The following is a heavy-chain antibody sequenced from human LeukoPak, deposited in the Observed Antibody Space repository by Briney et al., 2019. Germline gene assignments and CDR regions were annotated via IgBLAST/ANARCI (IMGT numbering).Heavy chain of an antibody. CDR1: GVSIRRYY. D-gene: IGHD3-10*01. J-gene: IGHJ4*02. V-gene: IGHV4-59*08. CDR3: ASTYYYASGTYHRPFDY. Sequence: SETLSLTCTVSGVSIRRYYWSWIRQPPGKGLEWIGYSYYSGSANYNPSLKSRVTISVDTSKNQFSLKLTSVTAADTAVYYCASTYYYASGTYHRPFDYWGQGTLVTVSS. CDR2: SYYSGSA.